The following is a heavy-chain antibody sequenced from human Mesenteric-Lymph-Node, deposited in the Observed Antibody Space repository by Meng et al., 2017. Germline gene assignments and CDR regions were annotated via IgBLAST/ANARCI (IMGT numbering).Heavy chain of an antibody. CDR1: GDSITNYY. J-gene: IGHJ4*02. CDR2: INYSGST. Sequence: GSLRLSCTVSGDSITNYYWSWIRQPPGKGLEWIGYINYSGSTNYNPSLKSRVTISVDTSKNQFSLKLSSVTAADTAVYYCARATYYYDSSGYSYWGQGTLVTVSS. V-gene: IGHV4-59*12. CDR3: ARATYYYDSSGYSY. D-gene: IGHD3-22*01.